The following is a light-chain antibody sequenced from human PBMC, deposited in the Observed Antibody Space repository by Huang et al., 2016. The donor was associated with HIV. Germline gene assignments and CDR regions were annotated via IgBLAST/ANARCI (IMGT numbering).Light chain of an antibody. V-gene: IGKV1-12*01. J-gene: IGKJ3*01. Sequence: DIQMTQSPSSVSSSVGDRVIISCRGSQGISTWLSWYQQKPGKAPKLLIYAASTLKSGVPRRFSGSASGAVFTLTSSGLQPEDAATYYCQQSSSFPFTFGPGTKVEIK. CDR2: AAS. CDR3: QQSSSFPFT. CDR1: QGISTW.